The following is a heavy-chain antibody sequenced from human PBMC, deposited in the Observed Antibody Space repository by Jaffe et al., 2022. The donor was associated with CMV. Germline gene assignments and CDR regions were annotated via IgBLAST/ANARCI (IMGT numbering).Heavy chain of an antibody. D-gene: IGHD1-26*01. CDR2: IIPIFGTA. CDR1: GGTFSSYA. J-gene: IGHJ6*02. CDR3: ARDGDEGATTYHYYYYYGMDV. V-gene: IGHV1-69*01. Sequence: QVQLVQSGAEVKKPGSSVKVSCKASGGTFSSYAISWVRQAPGQGLEWMGGIIPIFGTANYAQKFQGRVTITADESTSTAYMELSSLRSEDTAVYYCARDGDEGATTYHYYYYYGMDVWGQGTTVTVSS.